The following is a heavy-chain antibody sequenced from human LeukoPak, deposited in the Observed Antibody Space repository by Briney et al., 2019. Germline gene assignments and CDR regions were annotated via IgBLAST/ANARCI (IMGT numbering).Heavy chain of an antibody. D-gene: IGHD1-26*01. J-gene: IGHJ5*02. CDR2: IYYTGST. CDR1: GVSISSYY. V-gene: IGHV4-59*01. CDR3: ARDKSGSYSYNWFDP. Sequence: SETLSLTCTVSGVSISSYYWSWIRQPPGKGLEWIGYIYYTGSTKYNPSLKSRITISADTSKKQFSLKLSSVTAADTAVYYCARDKSGSYSYNWFDPWGQGTLVTVSS.